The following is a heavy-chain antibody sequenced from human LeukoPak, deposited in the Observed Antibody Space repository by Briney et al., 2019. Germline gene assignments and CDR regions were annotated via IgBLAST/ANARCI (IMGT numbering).Heavy chain of an antibody. D-gene: IGHD3-22*01. CDR2: ISGSGGST. CDR3: ASPGRGYYDSSGYYHRTPYYFDY. CDR1: GFTFSSYW. Sequence: PGGSLRLSCAASGFTFSSYWMHWVRQAPGKGLEWVSAISGSGGSTYYADSVKGRFTISRDNSKNTLYLQMNSLRAEDTAVYYCASPGRGYYDSSGYYHRTPYYFDYWGQGTLVTVSS. V-gene: IGHV3-23*01. J-gene: IGHJ4*02.